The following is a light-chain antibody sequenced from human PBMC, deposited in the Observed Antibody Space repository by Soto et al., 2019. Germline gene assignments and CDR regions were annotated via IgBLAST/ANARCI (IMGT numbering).Light chain of an antibody. J-gene: IGLJ2*01. V-gene: IGLV2-23*01. Sequence: QSALTQPASVSGSPGQSITISCTGTHSDFGGYYFVSWYQHRPGKAPQLIIYEATKRPSGVSNRFSGSQSGNTASLTISGLQAEDEAEYSCCSYAGSYNVVFGGGTKLTVL. CDR1: HSDFGGYYF. CDR2: EAT. CDR3: CSYAGSYNVV.